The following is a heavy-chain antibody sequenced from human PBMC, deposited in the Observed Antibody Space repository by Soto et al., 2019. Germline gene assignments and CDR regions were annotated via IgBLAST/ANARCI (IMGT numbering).Heavy chain of an antibody. Sequence: QVQPVQSGAEVKKPGASVKVSCKASGYTFTSYGISWVRQAPGQGLEWMGWISAYNGNTNYAQKLQGRVTMTTDTSTSTAYMELRSLRSDDTAVYYCARSPYYDSSGSPSGWFDPWGQGTLVTVSS. D-gene: IGHD3-22*01. CDR2: ISAYNGNT. CDR1: GYTFTSYG. CDR3: ARSPYYDSSGSPSGWFDP. J-gene: IGHJ5*02. V-gene: IGHV1-18*01.